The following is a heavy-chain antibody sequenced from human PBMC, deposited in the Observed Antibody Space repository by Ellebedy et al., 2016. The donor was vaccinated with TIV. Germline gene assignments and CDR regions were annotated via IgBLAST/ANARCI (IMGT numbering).Heavy chain of an antibody. Sequence: GESLKISCAASGFTFSSYSMNWVRQAPGKGLEWVSSISSSSSYIYYADSVKGRFTISRDNAKNSLYLQMDSLRAEDTAVYYCARGGAGSGYDSDYYGMDVWGQGTTVTVSS. CDR2: ISSSSSYI. J-gene: IGHJ6*02. V-gene: IGHV3-21*01. CDR3: ARGGAGSGYDSDYYGMDV. CDR1: GFTFSSYS. D-gene: IGHD5-12*01.